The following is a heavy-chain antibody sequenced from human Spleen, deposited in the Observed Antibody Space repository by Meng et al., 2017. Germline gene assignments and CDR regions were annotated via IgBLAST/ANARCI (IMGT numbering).Heavy chain of an antibody. CDR3: ARETHYSDSRGYYYGMDV. V-gene: IGHV4-39*07. Sequence: GSLRLSCTVSGGSISSSSYYWGWIRQPPGKGLEWIGSIYYSGSTYYNPSLKSRVTISVDTSKHQFSLKLNSLTAADTAVYYCARETHYSDSRGYYYGMDVWGQGTTVTVSS. J-gene: IGHJ6*02. CDR2: IYYSGST. D-gene: IGHD3-22*01. CDR1: GGSISSSSYY.